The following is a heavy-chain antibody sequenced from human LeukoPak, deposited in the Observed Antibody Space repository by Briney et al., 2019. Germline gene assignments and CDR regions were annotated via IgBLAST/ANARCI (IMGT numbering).Heavy chain of an antibody. D-gene: IGHD3-22*01. J-gene: IGHJ1*01. CDR1: GYTFTGYY. CDR2: INPNSGGT. Sequence: ASVKVSCKASGYTFTGYYMHWVRQAPGQGLERMGWINPNSGGTNYAQKFQGRVTMTRDTSISTAYMELSRLRSDDTAVYYCARSYYYDSSGYSSQHWGQGTLVTVSS. V-gene: IGHV1-2*02. CDR3: ARSYYYDSSGYSSQH.